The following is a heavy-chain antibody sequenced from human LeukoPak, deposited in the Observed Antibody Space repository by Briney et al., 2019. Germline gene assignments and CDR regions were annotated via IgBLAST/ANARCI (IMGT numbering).Heavy chain of an antibody. CDR2: MDENGREI. D-gene: IGHD6-19*01. J-gene: IGHJ4*02. Sequence: GGSLRLSCAVSGFIFSDFSMSWVRQAPGKGLEWVAKMDENGREIFYVDSVKGRFTISRDNSENTLYLQMNSLRAEDTAVYYCARGAGVDYWGQGTLVTVSS. V-gene: IGHV3-7*04. CDR3: ARGAGVDY. CDR1: GFIFSDFS.